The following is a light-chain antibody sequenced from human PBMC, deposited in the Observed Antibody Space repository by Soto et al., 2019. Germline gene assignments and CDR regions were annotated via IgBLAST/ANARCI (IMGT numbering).Light chain of an antibody. V-gene: IGKV1-5*01. Sequence: DIQMTQSPSTLSASVGDRFTMTFRASQSISSWLAWYQQKPGKAPKLLIYDASNLESGVPSRFSGGGSGTEFSLTISSLQPDDFATYYCQQYNYFWAFGQGTKVDIK. J-gene: IGKJ1*01. CDR2: DAS. CDR1: QSISSW. CDR3: QQYNYFWA.